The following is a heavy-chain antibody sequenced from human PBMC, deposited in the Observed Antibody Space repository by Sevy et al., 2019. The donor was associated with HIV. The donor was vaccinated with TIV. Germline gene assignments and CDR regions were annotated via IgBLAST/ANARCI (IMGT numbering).Heavy chain of an antibody. V-gene: IGHV4-4*09. CDR1: GGSISSYY. D-gene: IGHD3-3*01. J-gene: IGHJ3*02. Sequence: SETLSLTCTVSGGSISSYYWNWFRQPPGKEPEWIGYIYNSGNTNYNPSLKSRVTISVDTSKNQFSLKLTSVSAADTAVYYCARRKADDGDAFDIWGQGTMVTVSS. CDR3: ARRKADDGDAFDI. CDR2: IYNSGNT.